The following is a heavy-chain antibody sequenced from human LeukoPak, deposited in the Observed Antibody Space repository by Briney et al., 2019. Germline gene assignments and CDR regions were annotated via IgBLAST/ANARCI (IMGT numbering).Heavy chain of an antibody. CDR3: ATRGGRITSLDAFDI. CDR2: INPSGGST. V-gene: IGHV1-46*01. J-gene: IGHJ3*02. D-gene: IGHD3-10*01. Sequence: ASVKVSCKASGYTFTSYYMHWVRQAPGQGLEWMGIINPSGGSTIYAQKFQGRVTMTEDTSTDTAYMELSSLRSEDTAVYYCATRGGRITSLDAFDIWGQGTMVTVSS. CDR1: GYTFTSYY.